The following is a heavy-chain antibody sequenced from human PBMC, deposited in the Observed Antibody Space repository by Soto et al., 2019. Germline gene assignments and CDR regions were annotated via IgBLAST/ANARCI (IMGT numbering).Heavy chain of an antibody. CDR3: VSQRTTVPTQAYFDY. J-gene: IGHJ4*02. Sequence: SETLSLTCTVSGGSVTNSSYYWGWIRQSPGKGLEWIGSVYYRGRSYSRSSVKSRVTISVDTSKNRFSLSLNSVTASDTAVYFCVSQRTTVPTQAYFDYWGPGALVTVSS. CDR2: VYYRGRS. V-gene: IGHV4-39*01. D-gene: IGHD4-17*01. CDR1: GGSVTNSSYY.